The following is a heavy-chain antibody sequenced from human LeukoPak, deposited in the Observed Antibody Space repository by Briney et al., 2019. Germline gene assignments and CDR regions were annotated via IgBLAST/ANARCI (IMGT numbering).Heavy chain of an antibody. Sequence: LSGGSLRLSCTASGFNFGDYAMSWVRQAPGKGLEWVSVIYSGGSTYYADSVKGRFTISRDNSKNTLYLQMNSLRAEDTAVYYCARDRAPDYWGQGTLVTVSS. D-gene: IGHD1-26*01. V-gene: IGHV3-66*01. CDR1: GFNFGDYA. CDR2: IYSGGST. J-gene: IGHJ4*02. CDR3: ARDRAPDY.